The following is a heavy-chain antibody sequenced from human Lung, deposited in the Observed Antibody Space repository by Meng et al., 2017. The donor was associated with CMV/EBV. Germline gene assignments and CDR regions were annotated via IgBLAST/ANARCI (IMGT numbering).Heavy chain of an antibody. J-gene: IGHJ4*02. Sequence: SCAASGFTFSSYAMSWVRQAPGKGLEWVSAISGSGGSTYYADSVKGRFTISRDNSKNTLYLQMNSLRAEDTAVYYCAKTVVVPAAPYYFDYWGQGTXVNGAS. CDR1: GFTFSSYA. D-gene: IGHD2-2*01. V-gene: IGHV3-23*01. CDR3: AKTVVVPAAPYYFDY. CDR2: ISGSGGST.